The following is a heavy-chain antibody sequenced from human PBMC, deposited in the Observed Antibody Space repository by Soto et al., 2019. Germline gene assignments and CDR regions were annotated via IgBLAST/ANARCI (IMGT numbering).Heavy chain of an antibody. CDR2: ISSTTNYI. Sequence: GGSLRLSCAASGFTCTRYSMNWVRQAPGKGLEWVSSISSTTNYIYYGDSMKGRFTISRDNAKNSLYLEMNRLRAEDTAVYYCAKKAGYSGYDPFDYWGPGTLVTVSS. V-gene: IGHV3-21*06. J-gene: IGHJ4*02. CDR1: GFTCTRYS. D-gene: IGHD5-12*01. CDR3: AKKAGYSGYDPFDY.